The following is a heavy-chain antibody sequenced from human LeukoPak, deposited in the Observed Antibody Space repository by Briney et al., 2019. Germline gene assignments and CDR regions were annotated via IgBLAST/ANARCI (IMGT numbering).Heavy chain of an antibody. Sequence: GGSLRLSCAASGFTFSSYWMSWVRQAPGKGLEWGANIKQDGSEKYYVDSVKGRFTISRDNAKNSLYLQMNSLRAEDTAVYYCTRGLTGFWSGYSNWFDPWGQGTLVTVSS. D-gene: IGHD3-3*01. V-gene: IGHV3-7*01. CDR2: IKQDGSEK. J-gene: IGHJ5*02. CDR3: TRGLTGFWSGYSNWFDP. CDR1: GFTFSSYW.